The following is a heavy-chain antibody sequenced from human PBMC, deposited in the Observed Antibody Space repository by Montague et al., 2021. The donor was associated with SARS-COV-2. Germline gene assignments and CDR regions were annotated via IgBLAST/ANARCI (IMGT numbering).Heavy chain of an antibody. J-gene: IGHJ6*02. CDR2: IYSGGST. Sequence: SLRLSCAASGFTVSSNYMSWVRQAPGKGLEWVSVIYSGGSTYYADSVMGRCSISRDNSKNTLYFQMNSLRAEDTTVDYCARDQRRYGSGSYYGPHYYYYGMDVWGQGTPVTVSS. D-gene: IGHD3-10*01. V-gene: IGHV3-66*02. CDR1: GFTVSSNY. CDR3: ARDQRRYGSGSYYGPHYYYYGMDV.